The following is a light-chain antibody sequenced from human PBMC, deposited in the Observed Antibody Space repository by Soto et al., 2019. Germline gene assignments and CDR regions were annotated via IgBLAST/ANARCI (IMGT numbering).Light chain of an antibody. CDR3: CSYAGSYTYV. Sequence: QSALTQPRSVSGSPGQSVTISCTGTSSDVGGHNYVSWYQQHPGKAPKLMISSVSKRPSGVPDRFSGPKSGNTASLTISGLQAEDEADYYCCSYAGSYTYVFGTGTKLTVL. V-gene: IGLV2-11*01. J-gene: IGLJ1*01. CDR1: SSDVGGHNY. CDR2: SVS.